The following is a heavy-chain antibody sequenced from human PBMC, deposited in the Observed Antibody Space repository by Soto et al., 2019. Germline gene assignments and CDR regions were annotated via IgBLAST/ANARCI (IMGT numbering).Heavy chain of an antibody. CDR2: ISAYNGNT. Sequence: GASVKVSCKASGYTFTSYGISWVRQAPGQGLEWMGWISAYNGNTNYAQKLQGRVTMTTDTSTSTAYMELRSLRSDDTAVYYCARDPHAHCGGDCYSPTNLDWGQGTLVTVSS. J-gene: IGHJ4*02. D-gene: IGHD2-21*01. CDR1: GYTFTSYG. CDR3: ARDPHAHCGGDCYSPTNLD. V-gene: IGHV1-18*01.